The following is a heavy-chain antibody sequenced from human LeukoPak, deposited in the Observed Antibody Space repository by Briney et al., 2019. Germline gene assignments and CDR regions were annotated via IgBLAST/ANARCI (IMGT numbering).Heavy chain of an antibody. Sequence: GGSLRLSCVASGFTFSDYYMSWIRPAPGTGLEWVSYISSSGSTIYYADSVKGRFTISRDNAKNSLYLQMNSLRAEDTAVYYCARGRGPDAFDIWGQGTMVTVSS. CDR3: ARGRGPDAFDI. D-gene: IGHD3-10*01. V-gene: IGHV3-11*01. CDR1: GFTFSDYY. J-gene: IGHJ3*02. CDR2: ISSSGSTI.